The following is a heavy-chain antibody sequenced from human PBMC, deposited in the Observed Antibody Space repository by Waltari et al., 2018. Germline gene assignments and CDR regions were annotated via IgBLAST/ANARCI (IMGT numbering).Heavy chain of an antibody. CDR2: IYTSGST. CDR3: ARGYDSSGSDY. Sequence: QVQLQESGPGLVKPSQTLSLTCTVSGGPISSGSYYWSWIRQPAGKGLEWIGRIYTSGSTNYNPSLKSRVTISVDTSKNQFSLKLSSVTAADTAVYYCARGYDSSGSDYWGQGTLVTVSS. CDR1: GGPISSGSYY. V-gene: IGHV4-61*02. D-gene: IGHD3-22*01. J-gene: IGHJ4*02.